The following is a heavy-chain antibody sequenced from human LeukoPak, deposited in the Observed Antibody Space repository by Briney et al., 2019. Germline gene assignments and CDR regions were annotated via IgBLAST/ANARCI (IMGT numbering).Heavy chain of an antibody. Sequence: GGSLRLSCAASGFTFSSYGMHWVRQAPGKGLEWVAFIRYDGSNKYYADSVKGRFTISRDNSKNTLYLQMNSLRAEDTAVYYCLTLLSGYSYGNDAFDIWGQGTMVTVSS. CDR3: LTLLSGYSYGNDAFDI. V-gene: IGHV3-30*02. J-gene: IGHJ3*02. CDR2: IRYDGSNK. CDR1: GFTFSSYG. D-gene: IGHD5-18*01.